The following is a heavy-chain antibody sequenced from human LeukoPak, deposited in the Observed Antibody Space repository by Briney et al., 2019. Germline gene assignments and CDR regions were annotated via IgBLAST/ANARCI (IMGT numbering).Heavy chain of an antibody. D-gene: IGHD3-10*01. CDR3: ARDRVHWFDP. V-gene: IGHV3-53*01. CDR1: GFTFSAYA. Sequence: GGSLRLSCAASGFTFSAYAMSWVRQAPGKGLEWVSVIYSGGNTYYADSVKGRFTISRDNSKNTLYLQMNSLRAEDTAAYYCARDRVHWFDPWGQGTLVTVSS. J-gene: IGHJ5*02. CDR2: IYSGGNT.